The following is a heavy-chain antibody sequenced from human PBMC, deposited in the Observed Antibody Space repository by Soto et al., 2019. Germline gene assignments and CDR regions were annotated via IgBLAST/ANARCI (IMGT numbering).Heavy chain of an antibody. D-gene: IGHD1-7*01. CDR2: IIPILGIA. CDR3: AREKRPRITGTMTNWFDP. CDR1: GGTFSSYT. Sequence: SVKVSCKASGGTFSSYTISWVRQAPGQGLEWMGRIIPILGIANYAQKFQGRVTITADKSTSTAYMELSSLRSDDTAVYYCAREKRPRITGTMTNWFDPWGQGTLVPVSS. V-gene: IGHV1-69*04. J-gene: IGHJ5*02.